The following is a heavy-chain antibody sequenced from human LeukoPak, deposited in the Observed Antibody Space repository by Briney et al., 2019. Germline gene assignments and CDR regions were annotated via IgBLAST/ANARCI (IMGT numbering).Heavy chain of an antibody. J-gene: IGHJ4*02. CDR1: GFTFNNYN. D-gene: IGHD3-10*01. Sequence: GGSLRLSCAASGFTFNNYNMNWVRQAPGKALEWVSSITSSGTYIFYADSVKGRFTISRDNSKNTLYLQMNSLRAEDTAVYYCAKEPLLWFGEPPDYWGQGTLVTVSS. V-gene: IGHV3-21*04. CDR3: AKEPLLWFGEPPDY. CDR2: ITSSGTYI.